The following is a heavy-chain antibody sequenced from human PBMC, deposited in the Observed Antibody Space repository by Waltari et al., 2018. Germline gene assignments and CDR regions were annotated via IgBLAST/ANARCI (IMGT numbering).Heavy chain of an antibody. Sequence: EVQMVESGGDLVQPVGSMRLSWAASGLPSSSSWVHWVRQGPGRGLVWVSRINTDGSSTSYADSVKGRFTISRDNAKNTMYLQMNSLRVEDTAVYYCAAFWSGREYWGQGTLVTVSS. CDR2: INTDGSST. CDR3: AAFWSGREY. J-gene: IGHJ4*02. CDR1: GLPSSSSW. V-gene: IGHV3-74*01. D-gene: IGHD3-3*01.